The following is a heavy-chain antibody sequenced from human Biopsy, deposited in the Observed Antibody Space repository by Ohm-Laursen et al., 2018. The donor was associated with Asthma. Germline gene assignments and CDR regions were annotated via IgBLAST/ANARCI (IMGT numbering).Heavy chain of an antibody. Sequence: ASVKVSCKSLGGTFNTYVIGWVRQAPGQGLEWMGGINSVFGTTTYPQKFQDRVTITADDSTSTVYMELSSLRSEDTAVYYCARRAGSCISRTYYSLDFWGQGTLVTVSS. CDR2: INSVFGTT. CDR1: GGTFNTYV. J-gene: IGHJ4*02. D-gene: IGHD1-26*01. V-gene: IGHV1-69*13. CDR3: ARRAGSCISRTYYSLDF.